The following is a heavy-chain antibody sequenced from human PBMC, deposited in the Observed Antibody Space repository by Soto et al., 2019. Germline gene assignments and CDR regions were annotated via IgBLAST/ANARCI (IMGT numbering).Heavy chain of an antibody. Sequence: LSLTCTVSGGSISSYYWSWIRQPPGKGLEWIGYIYYSGSTNYNPSLKSRVTISVDTSKNQFSLKLSSVTAADTAVYYCARTYYYGSGSLYYFDYWGQGTLVTVSS. D-gene: IGHD3-10*01. CDR2: IYYSGST. CDR1: GGSISSYY. J-gene: IGHJ4*02. V-gene: IGHV4-59*01. CDR3: ARTYYYGSGSLYYFDY.